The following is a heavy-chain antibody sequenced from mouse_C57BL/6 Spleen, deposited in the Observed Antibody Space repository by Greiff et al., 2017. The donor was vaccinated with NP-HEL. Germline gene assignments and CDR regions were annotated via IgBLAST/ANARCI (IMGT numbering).Heavy chain of an antibody. Sequence: QVQLQQSGAELARPGASVKLSCKASGYTFTSYGISWVKQRTGQGLEWIGEIYPRSGNTYYNEKFKGKATLTADKSSSTAYMELRSLTSEDSAVYFCARWTNSNYEYFDVWGTGTTVTVSS. CDR2: IYPRSGNT. CDR3: ARWTNSNYEYFDV. CDR1: GYTFTSYG. V-gene: IGHV1-81*01. D-gene: IGHD2-5*01. J-gene: IGHJ1*03.